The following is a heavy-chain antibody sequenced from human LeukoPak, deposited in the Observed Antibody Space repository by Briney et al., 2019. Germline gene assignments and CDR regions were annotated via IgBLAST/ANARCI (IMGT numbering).Heavy chain of an antibody. Sequence: SETLSLTCTVSDYSISSGYYWGWIRPPPGKGLEWIGSIYHSESTYYNPSLKSRVTISVDTSKNQFSLKLSSVTAADTAVYYCARANYYDSSGYSRGAFDIWGQGTMVTVSS. CDR2: IYHSEST. V-gene: IGHV4-38-2*02. J-gene: IGHJ3*02. CDR3: ARANYYDSSGYSRGAFDI. CDR1: DYSISSGYY. D-gene: IGHD3-22*01.